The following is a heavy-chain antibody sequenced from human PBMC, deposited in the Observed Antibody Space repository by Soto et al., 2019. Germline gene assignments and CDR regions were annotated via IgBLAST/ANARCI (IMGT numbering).Heavy chain of an antibody. CDR1: GYSFTSYW. CDR3: ARNDKGDWNYVDYYYYGMDV. CDR2: IYPGDSDT. D-gene: IGHD1-7*01. Sequence: GESLKISCKSSGYSFTSYWIGWVRQMPGKGLEWMGIIYPGDSDTRYSPSFQGQVTISADKSISTAYLQWSSLKASDTAMYYCARNDKGDWNYVDYYYYGMDVWGQGTTVTVSS. J-gene: IGHJ6*02. V-gene: IGHV5-51*01.